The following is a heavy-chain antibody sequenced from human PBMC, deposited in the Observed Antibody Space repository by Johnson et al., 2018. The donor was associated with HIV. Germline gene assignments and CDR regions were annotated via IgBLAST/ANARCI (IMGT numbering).Heavy chain of an antibody. V-gene: IGHV3-66*03. CDR2: IYNDGNT. CDR3: SREFWGTSSPFDI. Sequence: VHLVESGGGLIQPGGSLRLSCAASGFTVSSNYMSWVRQAPGKGLEWVSVIYNDGNTYYADSVKGRFTISRDNSKNTLYLQMNSLRAEDTAVYYCSREFWGTSSPFDIWGQGTMVTVSS. D-gene: IGHD3-16*01. J-gene: IGHJ3*02. CDR1: GFTVSSNY.